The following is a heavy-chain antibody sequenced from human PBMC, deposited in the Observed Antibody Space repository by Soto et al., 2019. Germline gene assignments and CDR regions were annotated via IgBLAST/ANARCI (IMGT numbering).Heavy chain of an antibody. CDR3: ARAHQGRVSSSLDY. CDR2: IWYDGSNK. V-gene: IGHV3-33*01. Sequence: GGSLRLSCAASGFTFSSYGMHWVRQAPGKGLEWVAVIWYDGSNKYYADSVKGRFTISRDNSKNTLYLQMNSLRAEDTAVYYCARAHQGRVSSSLDYWGQGTLVTVSS. D-gene: IGHD6-13*01. CDR1: GFTFSSYG. J-gene: IGHJ4*02.